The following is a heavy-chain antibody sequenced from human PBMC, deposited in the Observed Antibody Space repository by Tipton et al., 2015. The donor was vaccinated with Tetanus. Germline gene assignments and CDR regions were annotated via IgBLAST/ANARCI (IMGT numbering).Heavy chain of an antibody. CDR1: GFTFSSYA. CDR3: VKDSDHYDSSGALFDY. CDR2: ISGSGGST. J-gene: IGHJ4*02. D-gene: IGHD3-22*01. Sequence: SLRLSCAASGFTFSSYAMSWVRQAPGKGLEWVSAISGSGGSTYYADSVKGRFTISRDNSKNTLYLQMSSLRAEDTAVYYCVKDSDHYDSSGALFDYWGQGTLVTVSS. V-gene: IGHV3-23*01.